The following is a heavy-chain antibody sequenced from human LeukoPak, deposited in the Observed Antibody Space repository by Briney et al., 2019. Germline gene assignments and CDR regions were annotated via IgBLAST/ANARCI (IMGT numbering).Heavy chain of an antibody. D-gene: IGHD1/OR15-1a*01. CDR2: ISYDGSNK. Sequence: QPGGSLRLSCAASGFTFSSYGMHWVRQAPGKGLEWVAVISYDGSNKYYADSVKGRFTISRNNSKNTLYLQMNSLRAEDTAVYYCAILSTETTRWGQGTLVTVSS. J-gene: IGHJ4*02. CDR3: AILSTETTR. CDR1: GFTFSSYG. V-gene: IGHV3-30*03.